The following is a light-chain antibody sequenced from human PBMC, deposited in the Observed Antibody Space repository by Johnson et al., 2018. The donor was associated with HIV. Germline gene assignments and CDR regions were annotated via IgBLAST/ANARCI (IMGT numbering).Light chain of an antibody. J-gene: IGLJ1*01. CDR3: GTWDISLIAVG. Sequence: QSVLTQPPSVSAAPVQKVTISCSGSSSNIGNNYVSWYQQLPGTAPKLLIYESNKRPSGIPDRFSGSKSGTSATLGITGLQTGDEADYYCGTWDISLIAVGFGTGTKVTVL. V-gene: IGLV1-51*02. CDR1: SSNIGNNY. CDR2: ESN.